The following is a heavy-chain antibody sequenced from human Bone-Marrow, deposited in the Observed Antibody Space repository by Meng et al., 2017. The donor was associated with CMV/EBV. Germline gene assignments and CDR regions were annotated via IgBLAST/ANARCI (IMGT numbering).Heavy chain of an antibody. Sequence: GSLRLSCAVYGGSFSVNYWSWIRQSPGKGLEWIGEINHSGYTSYNPSLKSRVTISIDTSKNQFSVTLSSVTAADTAVYYCARGNPYYDFWSGLDYWGQGTLVTVSS. J-gene: IGHJ4*02. CDR2: INHSGYT. D-gene: IGHD3-3*01. CDR3: ARGNPYYDFWSGLDY. V-gene: IGHV4-34*01. CDR1: GGSFSVNY.